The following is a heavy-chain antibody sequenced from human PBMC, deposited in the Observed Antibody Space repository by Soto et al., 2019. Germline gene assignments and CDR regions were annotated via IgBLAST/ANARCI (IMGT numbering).Heavy chain of an antibody. Sequence: PGGSLRLSCAASGFIFSESYMSWIRQPPGKGLEWISYISSSGSAEYYADSVRGGFTISRDNANSSLYLQMNSLRAEDTAVYYCARDTPPTYAICRLFAPWGQGTLVTVSS. CDR2: ISSSGSAE. V-gene: IGHV3-11*01. CDR3: ARDTPPTYAICRLFAP. CDR1: GFIFSESY. D-gene: IGHD2-15*01. J-gene: IGHJ5*02.